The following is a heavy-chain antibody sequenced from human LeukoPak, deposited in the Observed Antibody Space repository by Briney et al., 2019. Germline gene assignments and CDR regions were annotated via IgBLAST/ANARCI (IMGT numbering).Heavy chain of an antibody. CDR3: TGSFGELSFFAY. J-gene: IGHJ4*02. CDR1: GFTFSSFH. CDR2: IRSKAYGGTT. D-gene: IGHD3-10*01. V-gene: IGHV3-49*04. Sequence: PGGSLRLSCEASGFTFSSFHMSWVRQAPGKGLEWVGFIRSKAYGGTTEYAASVKGRFTISRDDSKSIAYLQVNSLKTEDTAVYYCTGSFGELSFFAYWGQGTLVTVSS.